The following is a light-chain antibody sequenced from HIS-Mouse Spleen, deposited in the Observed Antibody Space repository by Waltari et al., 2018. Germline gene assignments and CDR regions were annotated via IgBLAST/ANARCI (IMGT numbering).Light chain of an antibody. CDR2: DVS. Sequence: QSALTQPRSVSGSPGQSVTISCTGTSSDVGGYNYVSWYQQHPGKAPKLMIYDVSKRPSGVLDRFSGSQSGNTASLTISGLQAEDEADYYCCSYAGSYTYVFGTGTKVTVL. CDR3: CSYAGSYTYV. CDR1: SSDVGGYNY. J-gene: IGLJ1*01. V-gene: IGLV2-11*01.